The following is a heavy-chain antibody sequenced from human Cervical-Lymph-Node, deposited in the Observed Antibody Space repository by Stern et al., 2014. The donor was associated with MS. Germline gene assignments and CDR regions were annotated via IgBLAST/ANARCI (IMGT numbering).Heavy chain of an antibody. CDR1: GFTFSSYS. CDR2: ISSSSSTI. Sequence: EVQLEESGGGLVQPGGSLRLSCAASGFTFSSYSMNWVRQAPGKGLEWVSYISSSSSTIYYADSVKGRFTISRDNAKNSLYLQMNSLRAEDTAVYYCASSGTLYYFDDWGQGTLVTVSS. J-gene: IGHJ4*02. CDR3: ASSGTLYYFDD. D-gene: IGHD1-26*01. V-gene: IGHV3-48*01.